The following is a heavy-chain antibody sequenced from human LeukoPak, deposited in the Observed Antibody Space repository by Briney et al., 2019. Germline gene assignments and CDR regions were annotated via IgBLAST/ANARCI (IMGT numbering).Heavy chain of an antibody. J-gene: IGHJ4*02. Sequence: GGSLRLSCAASGFTVSGNDMHWVRQILGKGLEWVSAITTAGVTYYPGSVKGRFIISRENAKNSLYLQMNSLRAGDTAVYYCARARHLEGYKNTWYENWGQGTLVTVSS. CDR2: ITTAGVT. CDR1: GFTVSGND. D-gene: IGHD5-12*01. V-gene: IGHV3-13*01. CDR3: ARARHLEGYKNTWYEN.